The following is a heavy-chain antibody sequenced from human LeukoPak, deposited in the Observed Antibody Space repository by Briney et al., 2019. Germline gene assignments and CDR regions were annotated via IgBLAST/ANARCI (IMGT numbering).Heavy chain of an antibody. Sequence: GGSLRLSCAASGFTFHTYAMNWVRQAPGKGLEWVSAISGSGGNTYYTDSVKGRFTISRDASKNTLYLQMNNLRAEDAAVYYCARNLNSGNYYYFDYWGQGTLVTVSS. CDR3: ARNLNSGNYYYFDY. J-gene: IGHJ4*02. CDR1: GFTFHTYA. CDR2: ISGSGGNT. D-gene: IGHD1-26*01. V-gene: IGHV3-23*01.